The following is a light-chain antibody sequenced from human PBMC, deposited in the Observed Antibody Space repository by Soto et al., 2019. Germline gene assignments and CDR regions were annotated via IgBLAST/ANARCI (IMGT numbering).Light chain of an antibody. Sequence: AIRMTQSPSSISASTGDRVTITCRASQGISSFLAWYQQKPGKAPKLLVYAAATLQRGSPSRFSASGSGTDFTLTLSRLQSEDFATYFCQQYLIYPYTFGPGTKLEI. J-gene: IGKJ2*01. CDR2: AAA. V-gene: IGKV1-8*01. CDR3: QQYLIYPYT. CDR1: QGISSF.